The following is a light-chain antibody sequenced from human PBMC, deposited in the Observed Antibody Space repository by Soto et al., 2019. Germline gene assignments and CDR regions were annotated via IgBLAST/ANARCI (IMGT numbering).Light chain of an antibody. J-gene: IGLJ1*01. V-gene: IGLV4-69*01. CDR1: SGHSSYA. CDR3: QTWGTGIHYV. CDR2: LNSDGSH. Sequence: QPVLTQSPSASASLGASVKLTCTLSSGHSSYAIAWHQQQPEKGPRYLMKLNSDGSHSKGDGIPDRFSGSSSGAERCLTISSLQSEDEADYYCQTWGTGIHYVFGTGTKVTVL.